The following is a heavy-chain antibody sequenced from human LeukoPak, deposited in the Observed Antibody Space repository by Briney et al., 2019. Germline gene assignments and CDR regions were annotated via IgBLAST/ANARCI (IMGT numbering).Heavy chain of an antibody. V-gene: IGHV1-2*02. Sequence: ASVKVSCKASGYTFTGYYMHWVRQAPGQGLEWMGWINPNSGGTNYAQKFQGRVTMTRDTSISTAYMELSRLRSEDTAVYYCATDATGTTDGGYWGQGTLVTVSS. CDR1: GYTFTGYY. CDR3: ATDATGTTDGGY. CDR2: INPNSGGT. J-gene: IGHJ4*02. D-gene: IGHD1-1*01.